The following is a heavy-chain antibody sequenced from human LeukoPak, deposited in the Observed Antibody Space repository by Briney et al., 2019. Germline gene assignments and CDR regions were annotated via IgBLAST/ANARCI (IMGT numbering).Heavy chain of an antibody. Sequence: PSETLSLTCTVSGGSISNYYWSWIRQPPGKGLEWIAYIHYSGSTHYNPSLKSRVTISLDTSKNQFSQKLSSVTAADTAVYYCVTEPGYCTGGRCYGGWFDPWGQGTLVTVSS. CDR2: IHYSGST. J-gene: IGHJ5*02. V-gene: IGHV4-59*04. CDR1: GGSISNYY. D-gene: IGHD2-15*01. CDR3: VTEPGYCTGGRCYGGWFDP.